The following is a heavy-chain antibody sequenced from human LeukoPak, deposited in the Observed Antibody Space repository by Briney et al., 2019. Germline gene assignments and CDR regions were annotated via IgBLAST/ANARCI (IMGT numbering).Heavy chain of an antibody. D-gene: IGHD6-13*01. Sequence: ASVKVSCKASGYTFTCYYMHWVRQAPGQGLEWMGWINPNSGGTNYAQKFQGWVTMTRDTSISTAYMELSRLRSDDTAVYYCARELSIAAAENLGDAFDIWGQGTMVTVSS. CDR3: ARELSIAAAENLGDAFDI. CDR1: GYTFTCYY. J-gene: IGHJ3*02. V-gene: IGHV1-2*04. CDR2: INPNSGGT.